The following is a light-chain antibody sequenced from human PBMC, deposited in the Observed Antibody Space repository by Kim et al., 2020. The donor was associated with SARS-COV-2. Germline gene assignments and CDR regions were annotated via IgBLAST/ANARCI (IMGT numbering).Light chain of an antibody. CDR2: KVS. CDR3: MQGTHWPPYT. V-gene: IGKV2-30*01. CDR1: QSLVYSDGNTY. Sequence: DVVMTQSPLSLPVTLGQPASISCRSSQSLVYSDGNTYLNWFQQRPGQSPRSLIYKVSNRDSGVPDRFSGSGSGTDFTLKISRVEAEDVGVYYCMQGTHWPPYTFGQGTKLEI. J-gene: IGKJ2*01.